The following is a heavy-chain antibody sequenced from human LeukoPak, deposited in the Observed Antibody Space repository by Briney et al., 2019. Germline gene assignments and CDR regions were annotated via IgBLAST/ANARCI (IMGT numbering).Heavy chain of an antibody. CDR1: GGSISNTNW. CDR3: ARASDSYGSGSYNPDY. CDR2: IYYTGST. Sequence: PSETLSLTCGVSGGSISNTNWWSWIRRPPGKGLEWIGYIYYTGSTYYNPSLKSRVTMLIDTSKNQFSLKLRSVTAADTAVYYCARASDSYGSGSYNPDYWGQGTLVSVSS. V-gene: IGHV4-30-4*01. D-gene: IGHD3-10*01. J-gene: IGHJ4*02.